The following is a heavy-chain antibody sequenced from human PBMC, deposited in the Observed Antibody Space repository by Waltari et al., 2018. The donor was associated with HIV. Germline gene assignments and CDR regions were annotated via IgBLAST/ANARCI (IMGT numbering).Heavy chain of an antibody. D-gene: IGHD2-15*01. V-gene: IGHV1-18*01. J-gene: IGHJ6*02. Sequence: QVQLVQSGAEVKKPGASVKVSCKASGYTFTSYGISWVRQAPGQGLEWMGWISAYNGNTNYAQKLQGRVTMTTDTFTSTAYMELRSLRSDDTAVYYCARDPYCSGGSCYSYYYYGMDVWGQGTTVTVSS. CDR1: GYTFTSYG. CDR3: ARDPYCSGGSCYSYYYYGMDV. CDR2: ISAYNGNT.